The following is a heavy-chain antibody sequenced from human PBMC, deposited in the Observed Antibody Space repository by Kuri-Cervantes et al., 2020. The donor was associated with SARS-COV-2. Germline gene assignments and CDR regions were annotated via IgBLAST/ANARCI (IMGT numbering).Heavy chain of an antibody. V-gene: IGHV4-38-2*01. J-gene: IGHJ2*01. D-gene: IGHD3-10*01. CDR2: MYHTGIN. CDR3: ARGVIADRYWYFDL. Sequence: ESLKISCAVSGLSISRGSYWGWIRQPPGKGLEWIGSMYHTGINYLNPSLKSRVTISIDTSKNQFSLTLTSVTAADTAVYYCARGVIADRYWYFDLWGRGTLVTVSS. CDR1: GLSISRGSY.